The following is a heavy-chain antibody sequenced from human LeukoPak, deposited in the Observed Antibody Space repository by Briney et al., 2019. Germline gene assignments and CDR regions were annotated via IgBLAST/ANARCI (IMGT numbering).Heavy chain of an antibody. CDR3: ARGTVVVVAAPYYFDY. J-gene: IGHJ4*02. V-gene: IGHV4-39*07. Sequence: SETLSLTCTVSGGSISSSSYYWGWIRQPPGKGLEWIGSIYYSGSTYYNPSLKSRVTISVDTSKNQFSLKLSSVTAADTAVYYCARGTVVVVAAPYYFDYWGQGTLVTVSS. CDR1: GGSISSSSYY. D-gene: IGHD2-15*01. CDR2: IYYSGST.